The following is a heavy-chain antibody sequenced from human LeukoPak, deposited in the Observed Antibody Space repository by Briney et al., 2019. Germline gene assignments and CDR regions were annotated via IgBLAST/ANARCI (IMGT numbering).Heavy chain of an antibody. D-gene: IGHD3-22*01. CDR3: ARDLLFQSSGYRPFDI. CDR2: IKDDGSEQ. CDR1: GFTFSDHW. J-gene: IGHJ4*02. V-gene: IGHV3-7*01. Sequence: GKSLRPTCVASGFTFSDHWMTWVRQAPQKGLEWVAKIKDDGSEQWIADSVKGRFTISRDNARNSVFLHLNRLRLDDTAVYYCARDLLFQSSGYRPFDIWGRGTRVSVSS.